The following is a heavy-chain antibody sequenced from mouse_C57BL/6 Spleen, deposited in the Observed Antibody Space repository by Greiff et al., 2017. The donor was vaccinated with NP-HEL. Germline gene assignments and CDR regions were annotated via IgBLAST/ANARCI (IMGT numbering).Heavy chain of an antibody. V-gene: IGHV1-82*01. J-gene: IGHJ2*01. CDR1: GYAFSSSW. Sequence: QVQLKQSGPELVKPGASVKISCKASGYAFSSSWMNWVKQRPGKGLEWIGRIYPGDGDTNYNGKFKGKATLTADKSSSTAYMQLSSLTSDDSAVYFCARSQLHYFDYWGQGTTLTVSS. CDR3: ARSQLHYFDY. CDR2: IYPGDGDT. D-gene: IGHD3-1*01.